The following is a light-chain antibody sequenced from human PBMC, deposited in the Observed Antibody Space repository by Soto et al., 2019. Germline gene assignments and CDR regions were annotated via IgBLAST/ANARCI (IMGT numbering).Light chain of an antibody. V-gene: IGLV2-14*01. CDR3: SSYTSSNTLV. Sequence: QSALTQPASVSGSPGQSITISCTGTSSDVGGYNYVCWYQQHPGKAPKLMIYDVTNRPSGVSNRFSGSKSGNTASLSISVLQAEDEADYYCSSYTSSNTLVFGGGTKLTVL. CDR2: DVT. CDR1: SSDVGGYNY. J-gene: IGLJ2*01.